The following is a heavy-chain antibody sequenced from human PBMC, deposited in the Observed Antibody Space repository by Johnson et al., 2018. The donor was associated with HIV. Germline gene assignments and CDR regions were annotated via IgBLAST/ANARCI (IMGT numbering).Heavy chain of an antibody. CDR2: IFSVGNT. V-gene: IGHV3-66*01. CDR1: GFTVSSNY. CDR3: ARGGPFHAFDI. J-gene: IGHJ3*02. D-gene: IGHD2-21*01. Sequence: VQLVESGGGLVQPGGSLRLSCAASGFTVSSNYMSWVRQAPGKGLEWVSVIFSVGNTYYADSVKGRFTISRDNAKNTLFLQMNSLRAEDTAMYFCARGGPFHAFDIWGHGTTVTVSS.